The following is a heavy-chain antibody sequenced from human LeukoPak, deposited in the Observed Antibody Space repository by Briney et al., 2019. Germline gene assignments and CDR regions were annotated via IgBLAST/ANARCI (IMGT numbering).Heavy chain of an antibody. D-gene: IGHD2-15*01. CDR1: GGSISSYY. V-gene: IGHV4-59*01. Sequence: SETLSLTCTVSGGSISSYYWSWIRQPPGKGLEWIGYIYYSGNTNYNPSLQSRVTISLDTSKNQFSLKLSFVTAADTAVYYCARGGSGHDAFDIWGQGTMVTVSS. J-gene: IGHJ3*02. CDR3: ARGGSGHDAFDI. CDR2: IYYSGNT.